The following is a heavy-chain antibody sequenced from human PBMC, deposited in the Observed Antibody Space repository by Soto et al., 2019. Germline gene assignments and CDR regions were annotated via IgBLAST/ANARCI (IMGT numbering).Heavy chain of an antibody. CDR2: ISYDGSNK. J-gene: IGHJ6*02. CDR1: GFTFSSYA. V-gene: IGHV3-30-3*01. D-gene: IGHD3-3*01. Sequence: PGGSLRLSCAASGFTFSSYAMHWVRQAPGKGLEWVAVISYDGSNKYYADSVKGRFTISRDNSKNTLYLQMNSLRAEDTAVYYCARDYCSSTSCSAGYYDFWSGYNYYYYYYGMDVWGQGTTVTVSS. CDR3: ARDYCSSTSCSAGYYDFWSGYNYYYYYYGMDV.